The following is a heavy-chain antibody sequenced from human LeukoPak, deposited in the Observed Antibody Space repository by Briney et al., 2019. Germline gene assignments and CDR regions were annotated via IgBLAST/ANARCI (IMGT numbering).Heavy chain of an antibody. CDR2: IRPSNGNR. Sequence: ASVKVSCRTSGYDFSTYGITWVRQAPGQGLEYMGWIRPSNGNRNYAQKVQDRVALTTDTSTSTVYMELRSLRSDDTAVYYCARAFSASKSCDYWGQGTLVTVSS. J-gene: IGHJ4*02. V-gene: IGHV1-18*01. D-gene: IGHD6-19*01. CDR1: GYDFSTYG. CDR3: ARAFSASKSCDY.